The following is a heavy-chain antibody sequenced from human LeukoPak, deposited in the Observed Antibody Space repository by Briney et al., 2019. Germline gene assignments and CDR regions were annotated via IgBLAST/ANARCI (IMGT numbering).Heavy chain of an antibody. CDR2: ISGSGGST. Sequence: GASLRLSCAASGFTFSSYAMSWVRQAPGKGLEWVSTISGSGGSTYYADSVKGRFTISRDNSRNTLYLQMNSLRAEDTAVYYCAKDGPTSSEYFQHWGQGTLVTVSP. CDR3: AKDGPTSSEYFQH. V-gene: IGHV3-23*01. J-gene: IGHJ1*01. CDR1: GFTFSSYA.